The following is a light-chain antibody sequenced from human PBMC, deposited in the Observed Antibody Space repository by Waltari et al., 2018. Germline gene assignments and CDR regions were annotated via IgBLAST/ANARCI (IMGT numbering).Light chain of an antibody. CDR2: EAS. V-gene: IGKV1-5*03. J-gene: IGKJ4*01. CDR3: QQCNSYLLT. Sequence: DIQMTQSPSTLSASVGDRVPITCRASQSIGSSLAWYQQKPGKAPKVVIYEASSLESGGPSRFSGSGSWTEFTLTISSLQPDDFATYYCQQCNSYLLTFGGGTKVEIK. CDR1: QSIGSS.